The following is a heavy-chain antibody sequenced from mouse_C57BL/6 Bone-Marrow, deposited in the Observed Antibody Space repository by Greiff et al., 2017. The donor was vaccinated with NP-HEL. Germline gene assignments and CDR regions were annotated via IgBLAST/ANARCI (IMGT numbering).Heavy chain of an antibody. D-gene: IGHD2-3*01. Sequence: EVKLVESEGGLVQPGSSMKLSCTASGFTFSDYYMAWVRQVPEKGLEWVANINYDGSSTYYLDSLKSRFIISGDNAKNILYLQMSSLKSEDTATYYCARDYDGYLLSWYFDVWGTGTTVTVSS. V-gene: IGHV5-16*01. CDR2: INYDGSST. J-gene: IGHJ1*03. CDR3: ARDYDGYLLSWYFDV. CDR1: GFTFSDYY.